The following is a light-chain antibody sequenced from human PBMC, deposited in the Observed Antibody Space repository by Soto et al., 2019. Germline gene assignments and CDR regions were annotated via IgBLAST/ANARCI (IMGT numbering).Light chain of an antibody. V-gene: IGKV1-9*01. J-gene: IGKJ5*01. CDR2: EAS. CDR3: QQLYTLPFT. CDR1: RDISTF. Sequence: DIHFTHSPALLSASLGDRVTITCRASRDISTFLAWYQQKPGKAPKLLIYEASTLQSGAPSRFSGSGSGTEFTLTISGLLPEDFAAYHCQQLYTLPFTFGQGTRLEIK.